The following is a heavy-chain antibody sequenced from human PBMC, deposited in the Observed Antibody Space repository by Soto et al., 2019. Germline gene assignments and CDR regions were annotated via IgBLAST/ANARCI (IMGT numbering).Heavy chain of an antibody. V-gene: IGHV3-30*18. Sequence: QVQLVESGGGVVQPGRSLRLSCAASGFTFSSYGMHWVRQAPGKGLEWVAVISYDGSNKYYADSVKGRFTISRDDSKNTLYLQMNSLRAEDTAVYYCAKDRVAVAGMGYYFDYWGQGTLVTVSS. CDR2: ISYDGSNK. J-gene: IGHJ4*02. CDR3: AKDRVAVAGMGYYFDY. D-gene: IGHD6-19*01. CDR1: GFTFSSYG.